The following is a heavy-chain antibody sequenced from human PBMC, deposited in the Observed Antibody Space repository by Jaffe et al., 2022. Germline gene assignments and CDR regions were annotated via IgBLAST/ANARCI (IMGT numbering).Heavy chain of an antibody. V-gene: IGHV3-21*01. CDR2: ISSSSSYI. J-gene: IGHJ6*03. CDR1: GFTFSSYS. Sequence: EVQLVESGGGLVKPGGSLRLSCAASGFTFSSYSMNWVRQAPGKGLEWVSSISSSSSYIYYADSVKGRFTISRDNAKNSLYLQMNSLRAEDTAVYYCARGAYPPDAYYYYMDVWGKGTTVTVSS. CDR3: ARGAYPPDAYYYYMDV.